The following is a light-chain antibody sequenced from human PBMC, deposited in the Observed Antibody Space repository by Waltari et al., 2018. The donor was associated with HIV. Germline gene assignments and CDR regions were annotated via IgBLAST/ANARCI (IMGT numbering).Light chain of an antibody. Sequence: QSVLTQAPSASGTPGQRVTMSCSGSSSNIGSNTVNWYQQLPGTAPKLLIFNNNQWPSGVPDRFSGSKSGTSASLAISGLQSEDEGDYYCAAWDDSLSGLYVFGTGTKVTVL. V-gene: IGLV1-44*01. CDR2: NNN. CDR1: SSNIGSNT. J-gene: IGLJ1*01. CDR3: AAWDDSLSGLYV.